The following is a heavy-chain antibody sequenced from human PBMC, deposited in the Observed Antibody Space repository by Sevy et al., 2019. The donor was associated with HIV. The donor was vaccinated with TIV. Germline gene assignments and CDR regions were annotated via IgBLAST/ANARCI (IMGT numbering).Heavy chain of an antibody. D-gene: IGHD6-19*01. CDR3: ARHRAEPPPYFDY. CDR2: IYPGDSDT. V-gene: IGHV5-51*01. J-gene: IGHJ4*02. CDR1: GYSFTSYW. Sequence: GGSLRLSCKGSGYSFTSYWIGWVRQMPGKGLEWMGIIYPGDSDTRYSPSIQGQVTISDDKSISTAYLQWSSLKASDTAMYYCARHRAEPPPYFDYWGQGTLVTVSS.